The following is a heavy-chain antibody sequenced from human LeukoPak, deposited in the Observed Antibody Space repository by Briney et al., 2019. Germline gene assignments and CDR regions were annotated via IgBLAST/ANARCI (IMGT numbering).Heavy chain of an antibody. CDR3: ARRDGEY. CDR1: GGSISSSSYY. J-gene: IGHJ4*02. CDR2: IYYSGST. V-gene: IGHV4-39*01. Sequence: PSETLSLTCTVSGGSISSSSYYWGWIRQPPGKGLEWIGSIYYSGSTYYNPSLKSRVTISVDTSKNQFSLKLSSVTAADTAVYYCARRDGEYWGQGTLVTVSS.